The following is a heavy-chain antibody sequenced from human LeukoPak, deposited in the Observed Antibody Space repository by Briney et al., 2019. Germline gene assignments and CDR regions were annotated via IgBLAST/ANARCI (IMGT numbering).Heavy chain of an antibody. Sequence: GGSLRLSCAASGFTFSSYGMHWVRQAPGKGLEWVAFIRFDGSDKYYADSVKGRFTVSRDNSTNTLHLQMNTLRPEDAAVYYCAKPLGGHYGVGYYDMIDYWGQGTLVIVSS. CDR1: GFTFSSYG. J-gene: IGHJ4*02. D-gene: IGHD3-22*01. CDR2: IRFDGSDK. V-gene: IGHV3-30*02. CDR3: AKPLGGHYGVGYYDMIDY.